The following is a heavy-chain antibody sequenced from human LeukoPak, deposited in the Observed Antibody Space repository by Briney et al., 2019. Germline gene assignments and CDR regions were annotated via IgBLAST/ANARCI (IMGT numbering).Heavy chain of an antibody. Sequence: GGSLRLSCAASGFTFSSYGMHWVRQAPGKGLEWVAVISYDGSNKYYADSVKGRFTISRDNSKNTLYLQMNSLRAEDTAVYYCAKATWQCPVSWGQGTLVTVSS. CDR3: AKATWQCPVS. CDR2: ISYDGSNK. CDR1: GFTFSSYG. V-gene: IGHV3-30*18. D-gene: IGHD6-19*01. J-gene: IGHJ5*02.